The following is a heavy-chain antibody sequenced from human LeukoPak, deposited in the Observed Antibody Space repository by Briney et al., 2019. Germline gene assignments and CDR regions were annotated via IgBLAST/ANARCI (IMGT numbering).Heavy chain of an antibody. CDR3: ARTRPRIAAAGRVWFDP. D-gene: IGHD6-13*01. Sequence: SETLSLTCAVYGGSFSGYYWSWIRQPPGKGLEWIGEINHSGSTNYNPSLKSRVTISVDTSKNQFSLKLSSVTAADTAVYYCARTRPRIAAAGRVWFDPWGQGTLVTVSS. CDR2: INHSGST. J-gene: IGHJ5*02. CDR1: GGSFSGYY. V-gene: IGHV4-34*01.